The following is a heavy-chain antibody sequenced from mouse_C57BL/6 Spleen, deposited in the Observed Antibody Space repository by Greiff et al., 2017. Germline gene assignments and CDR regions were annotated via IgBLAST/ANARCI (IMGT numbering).Heavy chain of an antibody. Sequence: VQLQESGPELVKPGASVKISCKASGYAFSSSWMNWVKQRPGKGLEWIGRIYPGDGDTNYNGKFKGKATLTADKSSSTAYMQLSSLTSEDSAVYFCARGGLGLHFDVWGTGTTVTVSS. CDR3: ARGGLGLHFDV. CDR1: GYAFSSSW. CDR2: IYPGDGDT. J-gene: IGHJ1*03. V-gene: IGHV1-82*01. D-gene: IGHD4-1*01.